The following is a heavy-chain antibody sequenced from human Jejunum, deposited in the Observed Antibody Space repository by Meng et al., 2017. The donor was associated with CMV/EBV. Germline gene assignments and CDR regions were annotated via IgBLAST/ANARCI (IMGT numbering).Heavy chain of an antibody. V-gene: IGHV4-39*01. CDR3: ASPLGILGIVDL. CDR2: IYYSGST. CDR1: GSSFRGSLYY. Sequence: LQESGPGLVKPLQPLSLTCAVSGSSFRGSLYYWGWIRQPPGKGLEWIGSIYYSGSTYYNPSLKSRVTISVDTSKNQFSLKLSSVTAADTAVYYCASPLGILGIVDLWGRGTLVTVSS. D-gene: IGHD7-27*01. J-gene: IGHJ2*01.